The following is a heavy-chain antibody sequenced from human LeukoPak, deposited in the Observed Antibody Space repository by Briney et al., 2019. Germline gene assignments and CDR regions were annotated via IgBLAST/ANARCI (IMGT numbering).Heavy chain of an antibody. J-gene: IGHJ5*02. Sequence: GASVKVSCKASGYTFTSYAMHWVRQAPGQRLEWMGWINAGNGNTKYSQKFQGRVTITRDTSASTAYMELSSLRSEDTAVYYCARDLDTAMVKGDWFDPWGQGTLVTVSS. CDR1: GYTFTSYA. D-gene: IGHD5-18*01. CDR3: ARDLDTAMVKGDWFDP. V-gene: IGHV1-3*01. CDR2: INAGNGNT.